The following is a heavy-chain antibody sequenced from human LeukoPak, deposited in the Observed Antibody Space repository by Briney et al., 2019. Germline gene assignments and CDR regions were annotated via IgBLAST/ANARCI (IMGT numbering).Heavy chain of an antibody. D-gene: IGHD3-10*01. CDR3: LCYYASATFY. V-gene: IGHV3-23*01. CDR1: GCSFINSG. CDR2: ISGAVRGERT. J-gene: IGHJ4*02. Sequence: PGGSLRLSCATSGCSFINSGMTWVRRAPGKGLEWVSDISGAVRGERTYYADSVKGRFTISRDNSKNTLYLQMNGLRADDTAVYYCLCYYASATFYWGQGTLVTVSS.